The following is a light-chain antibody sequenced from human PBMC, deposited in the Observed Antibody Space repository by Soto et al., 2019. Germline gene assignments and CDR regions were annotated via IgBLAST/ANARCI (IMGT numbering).Light chain of an antibody. Sequence: EIVMTQSPATLSVSPGERATLYCRASQSVSSNLAWYQQKPGQAPRLLIYGTSTRATGIPARFSGSGSGTEFTLTIGSLQSEDFAVYYCQQYDNWPLTFGGGTKVDIK. CDR3: QQYDNWPLT. V-gene: IGKV3-15*01. CDR1: QSVSSN. CDR2: GTS. J-gene: IGKJ4*01.